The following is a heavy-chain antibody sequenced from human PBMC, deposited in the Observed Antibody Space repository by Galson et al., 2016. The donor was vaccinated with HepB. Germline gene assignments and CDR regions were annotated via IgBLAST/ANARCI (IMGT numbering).Heavy chain of an antibody. CDR1: GFIFNNYD. J-gene: IGHJ5*02. CDR3: ARKNMATGWFDG. V-gene: IGHV1-8*01. Sequence: SVKVSCKASGFIFNNYDMNWVRQATGQGLEFMGWMKARSDVTGSAPRFQGRDSMIRNASTTTVYMEFSRLRPDDTVVYYCARKNMATGWFDGWGQGTLVTVSA. CDR2: MKARSDVT. D-gene: IGHD2/OR15-2a*01.